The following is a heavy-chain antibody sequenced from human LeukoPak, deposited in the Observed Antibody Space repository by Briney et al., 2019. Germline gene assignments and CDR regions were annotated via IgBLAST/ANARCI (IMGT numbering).Heavy chain of an antibody. CDR3: ARESYYYDPDAFDI. D-gene: IGHD3-22*01. CDR2: IKQDGSVK. CDR1: GFTFSSYW. V-gene: IGHV3-7*01. J-gene: IGHJ3*02. Sequence: PGGSLRLSCAASGFTFSSYWMSWVRQAPGKGLEWVANIKQDGSVKYYVDSVKGRFTISRDNAKNSLYLQMNSLRAEDTAVYYCARESYYYDPDAFDIWGQGTMVTVSS.